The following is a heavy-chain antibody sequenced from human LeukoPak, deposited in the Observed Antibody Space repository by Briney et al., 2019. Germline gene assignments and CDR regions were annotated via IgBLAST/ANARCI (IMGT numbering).Heavy chain of an antibody. J-gene: IGHJ4*02. CDR1: GGTFSSYA. CDR2: IIPILGIA. D-gene: IGHD1-7*01. Sequence: GASVKVSCKASGGTFSSYAISWVRQAPGQGLEWMGRIIPILGIANYAQKFQGRVTITADKSTSTAYMELSSLRSEDTAVYYCARGNWNYKYSFDDWGQGTLVTVSS. V-gene: IGHV1-69*04. CDR3: ARGNWNYKYSFDD.